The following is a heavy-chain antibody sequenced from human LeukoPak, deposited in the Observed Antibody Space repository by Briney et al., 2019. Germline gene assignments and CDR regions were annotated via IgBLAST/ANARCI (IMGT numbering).Heavy chain of an antibody. J-gene: IGHJ6*03. Sequence: PGGSLRLSCAASGFTFSSYSMNWVRQAPGKGLEWVSYISSSSSTIYYADSVKGRFTISRDNAKNSLYLQMNSLRAEDTAVYYCARVLASPPGKGYYYYMDVWGKGTTVTVSS. CDR2: ISSSSSTI. V-gene: IGHV3-48*04. D-gene: IGHD4-23*01. CDR3: ARVLASPPGKGYYYYMDV. CDR1: GFTFSSYS.